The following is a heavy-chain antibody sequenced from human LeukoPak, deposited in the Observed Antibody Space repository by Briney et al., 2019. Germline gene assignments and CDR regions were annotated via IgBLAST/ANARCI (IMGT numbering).Heavy chain of an antibody. J-gene: IGHJ4*02. CDR1: GFTFSSYS. D-gene: IGHD2-2*01. CDR2: ISSSSSYI. V-gene: IGHV3-21*01. Sequence: GGSLRLSCAASGFTFSSYSMNWVGQAPGKGLEWVSSISSSSSYIYYADSVKGRFTISRDNAKNSLYLQMNSLRAEDTAVYYCARDGVVPAAMDDWGQGTLVTVSS. CDR3: ARDGVVPAAMDD.